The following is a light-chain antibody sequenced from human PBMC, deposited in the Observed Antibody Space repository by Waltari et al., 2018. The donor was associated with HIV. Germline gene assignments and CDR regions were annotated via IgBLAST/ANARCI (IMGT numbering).Light chain of an antibody. CDR2: AAS. Sequence: EIVMTQSPATLSMSPGERATLSCRASQNIINNLAWYQQKPGQAPRLLIYAASTRATGIPARFSGSGYGTDFTLTISSLQSEDIAGYYCQQYNTWPLTVGGGTKVEIK. V-gene: IGKV3-15*01. J-gene: IGKJ4*01. CDR1: QNIINN. CDR3: QQYNTWPLT.